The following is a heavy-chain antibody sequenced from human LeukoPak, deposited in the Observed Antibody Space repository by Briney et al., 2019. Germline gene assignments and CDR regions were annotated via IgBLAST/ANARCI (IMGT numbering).Heavy chain of an antibody. CDR1: GFIFSNYG. D-gene: IGHD4-17*01. V-gene: IGHV3-69-1*01. CDR2: LASDGTT. CDR3: ARDPGYGDYLFDY. Sequence: GGSLRLSCAASGFIFSNYGMHWVRQAPGKGLEWLSFLASDGTTYYADSVKGRFTISRDNAKNSLYLQMNSLRDEDRAVYYCARDPGYGDYLFDYWGQGTLVTVSS. J-gene: IGHJ4*02.